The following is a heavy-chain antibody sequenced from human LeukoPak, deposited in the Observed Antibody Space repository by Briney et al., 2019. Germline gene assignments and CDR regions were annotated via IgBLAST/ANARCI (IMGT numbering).Heavy chain of an antibody. V-gene: IGHV4-61*02. J-gene: IGHJ4*02. CDR2: IYTSGST. D-gene: IGHD3-22*01. CDR1: GGSISSGSYY. CDR3: AREYYYDSIDYFDY. Sequence: SQTLPLTCTVSGGSISSGSYYWSWIRQPAGKGLEWIGRIYTSGSTNYNPSLKSRVTISVDTSKNQFSLKLSSVTAADTAVYYRAREYYYDSIDYFDYWGQGTLVTVSS.